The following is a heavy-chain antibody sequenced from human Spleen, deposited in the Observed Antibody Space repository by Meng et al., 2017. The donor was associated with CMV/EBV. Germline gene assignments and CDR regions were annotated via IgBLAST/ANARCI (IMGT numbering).Heavy chain of an antibody. CDR1: GGSISSSSYY. J-gene: IGHJ4*02. V-gene: IGHV4-39*01. D-gene: IGHD3-22*01. CDR2: ISYSGST. CDR3: ARLSGDSSCYYLYYFDY. Sequence: SETLSLTCTVSGGSISSSSYYWGWIRQPPGKGLEWIGSISYSGSTYYNPSLKSRVTISVDTSKNQFSLKLSSVTAADTAVYYCARLSGDSSCYYLYYFDYWGQGTLVTVSS.